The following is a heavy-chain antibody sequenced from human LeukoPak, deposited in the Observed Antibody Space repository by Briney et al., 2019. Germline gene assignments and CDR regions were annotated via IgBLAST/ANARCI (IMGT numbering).Heavy chain of an antibody. Sequence: SQTLSLTCTVSGGSISSGDYYWSWIRQPPGRGLEWIGYIYNSGTIYYNPSLKSRLTISVDTSRNQFSLRLRSVTAADTAVYYCATAPLPATMWNWYFDLWGRGTLVTVSS. V-gene: IGHV4-30-4*01. CDR1: GGSISSGDYY. D-gene: IGHD2-2*01. CDR3: ATAPLPATMWNWYFDL. J-gene: IGHJ2*01. CDR2: IYNSGTI.